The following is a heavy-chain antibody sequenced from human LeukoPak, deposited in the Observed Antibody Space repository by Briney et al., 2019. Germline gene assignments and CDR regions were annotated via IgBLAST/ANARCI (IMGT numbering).Heavy chain of an antibody. Sequence: PSETLSLTCTVSGGSISSYYWSWIRQPPGKGLEWIGYIYYSGSTNYNPSLKSRVTISVDTSKNQFSLKLNSVTAADTAVYYCARVPGSPATATTHFDNWGQGTLVTVSS. CDR3: ARVPGSPATATTHFDN. J-gene: IGHJ4*02. CDR2: IYYSGST. D-gene: IGHD4-17*01. CDR1: GGSISSYY. V-gene: IGHV4-59*12.